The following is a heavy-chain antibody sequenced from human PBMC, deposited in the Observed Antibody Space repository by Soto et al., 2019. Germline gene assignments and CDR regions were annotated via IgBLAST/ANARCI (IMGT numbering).Heavy chain of an antibody. V-gene: IGHV4-34*12. CDR2: IIHGVST. D-gene: IGHD3-10*01. CDR1: GGSFSGFS. Sequence: SETLSLTCAVYGGSFSGFSWTYILQSPGKGLEWIGEIIHGVSTRYNPSLQSRVTISVDTSKNQFSLRLSSVTAADTAVYYCARSGGKAAKYNWYDPWGQGTLVTVSS. CDR3: ARSGGKAAKYNWYDP. J-gene: IGHJ5*02.